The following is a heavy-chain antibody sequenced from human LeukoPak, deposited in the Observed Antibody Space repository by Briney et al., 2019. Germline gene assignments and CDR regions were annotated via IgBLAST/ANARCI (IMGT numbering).Heavy chain of an antibody. CDR3: ARDIYYFDSSGYYFPGGSDY. D-gene: IGHD3-22*01. Sequence: TGSTSYNPSLKSRVTISADTSKNEFSLKLNSVTAADTAVYYCARDIYYFDSSGYYFPGGSDYWGQGTLVTVSS. J-gene: IGHJ4*02. V-gene: IGHV4-59*01. CDR2: TGST.